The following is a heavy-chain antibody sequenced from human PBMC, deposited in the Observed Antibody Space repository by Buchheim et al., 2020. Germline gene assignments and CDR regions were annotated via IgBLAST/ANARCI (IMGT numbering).Heavy chain of an antibody. V-gene: IGHV2-70*04. CDR3: ARMGDYSNYFDY. Sequence: QVTLKESGPALVKPTQTLTLTCTFSGFSLSTSGMRVSWIRQPPGKALEWLARIDWDDDKFYSTSLKTRPTISKDTSKNQVVLTMTNMDPVDTATYYCARMGDYSNYFDYWGQGTL. CDR2: IDWDDDK. D-gene: IGHD4-11*01. CDR1: GFSLSTSGMR. J-gene: IGHJ4*02.